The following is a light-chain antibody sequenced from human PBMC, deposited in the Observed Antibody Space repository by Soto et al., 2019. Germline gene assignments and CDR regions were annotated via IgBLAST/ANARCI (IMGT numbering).Light chain of an antibody. CDR2: GNS. CDR1: SSNIGAGYD. V-gene: IGLV1-40*01. Sequence: QSVLTQPPSVSGAPGQRGTISCTGSSSNIGAGYDVHWYQQLPGTAPKLLIYGNSNRPSGVPDRFSGSKSGISASLAITGLQAEDEAEYDCQSYDSSLSAVVFGGGTKLTVL. J-gene: IGLJ2*01. CDR3: QSYDSSLSAVV.